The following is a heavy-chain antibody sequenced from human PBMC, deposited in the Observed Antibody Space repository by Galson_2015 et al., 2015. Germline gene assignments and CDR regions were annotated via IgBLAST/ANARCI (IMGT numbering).Heavy chain of an antibody. Sequence: SLRLSCAASGFTFSSYAMHWVRQAPSKGLEWVAVISYDGSNKYYADSVKGRFTISRDNSKNTLYLQMNSLRAEDTAVYYCARGPLYDFWSGTFDYWGQGTLVTVSS. CDR3: ARGPLYDFWSGTFDY. J-gene: IGHJ4*02. V-gene: IGHV3-30-3*02. D-gene: IGHD3-3*01. CDR1: GFTFSSYA. CDR2: ISYDGSNK.